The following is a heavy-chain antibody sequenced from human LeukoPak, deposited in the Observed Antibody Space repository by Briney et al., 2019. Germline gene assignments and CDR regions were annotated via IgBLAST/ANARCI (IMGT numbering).Heavy chain of an antibody. V-gene: IGHV4-59*01. Sequence: PSETLSLTCTVSGGSISSYYWSWIRQPPGKGLEWIGYIYYSGSTNYNPSLKSRVTISVDTSKNQFSLKLSSVTAADTAVYYCARGWGGYGSGSGYYFDYWGQGTLVTVSS. CDR3: ARGWGGYGSGSGYYFDY. CDR2: IYYSGST. CDR1: GGSISSYY. J-gene: IGHJ4*02. D-gene: IGHD3-10*01.